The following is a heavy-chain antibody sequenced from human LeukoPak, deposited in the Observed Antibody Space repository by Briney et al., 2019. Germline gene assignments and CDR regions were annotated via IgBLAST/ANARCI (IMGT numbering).Heavy chain of an antibody. D-gene: IGHD6-19*01. J-gene: IGHJ3*02. CDR2: INPNSGGT. V-gene: IGHV1-2*02. Sequence: ASVKVSCKASGYTFTVYHMNWVRQAPGQGLEGMGCINPNSGGTNYAQKFQGRVTMTRDTSISTAYMELSGLRSDDTAVYYCARAFSVYSSGWYYKQYDAFDIWGQGTMVTVSS. CDR3: ARAFSVYSSGWYYKQYDAFDI. CDR1: GYTFTVYH.